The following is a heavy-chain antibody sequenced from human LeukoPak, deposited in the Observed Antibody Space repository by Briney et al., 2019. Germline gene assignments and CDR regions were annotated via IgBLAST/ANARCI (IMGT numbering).Heavy chain of an antibody. Sequence: GGSLRLSCEASGFIFSRFGMHWVRQAPGRVLEWVAFIRYDGSEKMYADSVRGRFTISRDNSKNTLYLQMNSLRAEDTAVYYCAKDRSEWEQLLYFDYWGQGTLVTVSS. CDR2: IRYDGSEK. CDR1: GFIFSRFG. V-gene: IGHV3-30*02. J-gene: IGHJ4*02. D-gene: IGHD1-26*01. CDR3: AKDRSEWEQLLYFDY.